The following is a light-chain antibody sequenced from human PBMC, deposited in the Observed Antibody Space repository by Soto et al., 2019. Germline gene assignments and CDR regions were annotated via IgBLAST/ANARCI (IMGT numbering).Light chain of an antibody. CDR2: EVS. J-gene: IGLJ1*01. V-gene: IGLV2-8*01. CDR1: SSDVGGYNY. Sequence: QSALTQPASVSGSPGQSITISCTGTSSDVGGYNYVSWYQQHPGKAPKLMIYEVSKRPSGVPDRFSGSKSGNTASLTVSGLQAEDEADYYCSSYAGSNNVFGTGTKVTV. CDR3: SSYAGSNNV.